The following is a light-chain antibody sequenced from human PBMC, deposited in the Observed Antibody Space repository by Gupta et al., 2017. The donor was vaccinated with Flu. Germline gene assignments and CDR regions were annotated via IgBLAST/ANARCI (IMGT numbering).Light chain of an antibody. Sequence: QSVLTQPPSVSAAPGQKVTISCSGSSSNIGSQYVSWYQHLPGATPRLLIYKNNNRPSGIPDRFSGSKSGTSATLDITGLQAGDEADYYCATWDNSLNAAVFGGGTKVTVL. V-gene: IGLV1-51*02. J-gene: IGLJ2*01. CDR3: ATWDNSLNAAV. CDR1: SSNIGSQY. CDR2: KNN.